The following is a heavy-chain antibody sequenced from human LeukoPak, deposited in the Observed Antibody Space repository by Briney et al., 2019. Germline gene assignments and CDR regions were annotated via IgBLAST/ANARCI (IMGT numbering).Heavy chain of an antibody. CDR1: GFTFSSYE. Sequence: GGSLRLSCAASGFTFSSYEMHWVRQATGKGLEWVSAIGTAGDTYYPGSVKGRFTISRENAKSSLYLQMNSLRAGDTAVYYCAGGFYQTSYGMDVWGQGTTVTVSS. CDR3: AGGFYQTSYGMDV. V-gene: IGHV3-13*01. D-gene: IGHD2-2*01. CDR2: IGTAGDT. J-gene: IGHJ6*02.